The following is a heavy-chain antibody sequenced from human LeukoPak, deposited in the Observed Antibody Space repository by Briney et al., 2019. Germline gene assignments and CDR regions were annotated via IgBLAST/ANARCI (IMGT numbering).Heavy chain of an antibody. J-gene: IGHJ6*02. D-gene: IGHD2/OR15-2a*01. CDR2: IKSKADGGTT. V-gene: IGHV3-15*01. CDR3: TTLIEYGMDV. Sequence: SGGSLRLSCAASGFNFSIAWMTWVRQAPGKGLEWVGRIKSKADGGTTDYAEHVQGGFTISRDDSKNTLNLQMNSLKTEDTAVYFCTTLIEYGMDVWGQGTTVTVSS. CDR1: GFNFSIAW.